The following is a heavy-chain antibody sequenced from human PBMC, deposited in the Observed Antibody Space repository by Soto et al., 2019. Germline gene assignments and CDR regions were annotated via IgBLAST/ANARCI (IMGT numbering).Heavy chain of an antibody. V-gene: IGHV1-18*01. Sequence: ASVKVSCKASGYTFTSYGISWVRQAPGQGLEWMGWISAYNGNTNYAQKLQGRVTMTTDTSTSTAYTELRSLRSDDTAVYYCARDIDAEGTGWFDPWGQGTLVTVSS. J-gene: IGHJ5*02. CDR1: GYTFTSYG. D-gene: IGHD3-10*01. CDR2: ISAYNGNT. CDR3: ARDIDAEGTGWFDP.